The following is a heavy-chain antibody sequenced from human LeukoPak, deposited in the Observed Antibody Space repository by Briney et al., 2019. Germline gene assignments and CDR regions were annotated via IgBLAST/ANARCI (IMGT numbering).Heavy chain of an antibody. CDR1: GFTFSSYA. CDR3: ARDHAVAGFGY. V-gene: IGHV3-30-3*01. D-gene: IGHD6-19*01. Sequence: PGGSLRLSCAASGFTFSSYAMHWVRQAPGKGLEWVAVISYDGSNKYYADSVKGRFTISRDNSKNTLYLQMNSLRAEDTAVYYCARDHAVAGFGYWGQGTLVTVSS. CDR2: ISYDGSNK. J-gene: IGHJ4*02.